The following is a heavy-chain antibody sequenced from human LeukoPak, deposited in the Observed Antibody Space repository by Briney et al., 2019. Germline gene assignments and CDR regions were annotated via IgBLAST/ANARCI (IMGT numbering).Heavy chain of an antibody. V-gene: IGHV5-51*01. CDR2: IYPGDSDT. J-gene: IGHJ4*02. CDR1: GYSFTSYW. D-gene: IGHD6-13*01. Sequence: GESLKISCKGSGYSFTSYWIGWVRQMPGKGLEWMGIIYPGDSDTRYSPSFQGQVTISADKSISTAYLQWSSLKVSDTAMYYCARTGYSSSWFLPWFDYWGQGTLVTVSS. CDR3: ARTGYSSSWFLPWFDY.